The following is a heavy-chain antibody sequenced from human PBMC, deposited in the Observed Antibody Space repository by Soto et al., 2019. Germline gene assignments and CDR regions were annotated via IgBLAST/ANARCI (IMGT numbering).Heavy chain of an antibody. D-gene: IGHD2-2*01. CDR1: GFTFSSYG. Sequence: GGSLRLSCAASGFTFSSYGMNWVRQAPGKGLEWVAVVSYDEITKYYADSVKGRFTISRDNSKNTLYLQMNSLRAEDTAVYYCARDDIVVVPAAYYYYYYGMDVWGQGTTVTVSS. CDR2: VSYDEITK. J-gene: IGHJ6*02. CDR3: ARDDIVVVPAAYYYYYYGMDV. V-gene: IGHV3-30*03.